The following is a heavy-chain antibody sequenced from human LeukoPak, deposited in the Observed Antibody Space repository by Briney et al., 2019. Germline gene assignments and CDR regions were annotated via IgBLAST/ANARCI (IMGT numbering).Heavy chain of an antibody. J-gene: IGHJ4*02. CDR2: ISGSGGST. D-gene: IGHD6-6*01. V-gene: IGHV3-23*01. CDR3: AKDGAARLGGYFDY. Sequence: GGSLRLSCAASGFTFSSYEMNWVRQAPGKGLEWVSAISGSGGSTYYADSVKGRFTISRDNSKNTLYLQMNSLRAEDTAVYYCAKDGAARLGGYFDYWGQGTLVTVSS. CDR1: GFTFSSYE.